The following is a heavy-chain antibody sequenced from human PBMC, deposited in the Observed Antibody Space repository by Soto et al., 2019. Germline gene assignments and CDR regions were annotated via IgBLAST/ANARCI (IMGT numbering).Heavy chain of an antibody. D-gene: IGHD4-17*01. CDR2: INPNSGST. Sequence: QVQLVQSGAEVKKPGASVKVSCKASGYTLTGYYMHWVRQAPGQGLEWMGWINPNSGSTNYAQKFQGRVTMTRDTSISTAYMELSRLRSDDTAVYYCASYGGKSPNWGQGTLVTVSS. V-gene: IGHV1-2*02. CDR3: ASYGGKSPN. CDR1: GYTLTGYY. J-gene: IGHJ4*02.